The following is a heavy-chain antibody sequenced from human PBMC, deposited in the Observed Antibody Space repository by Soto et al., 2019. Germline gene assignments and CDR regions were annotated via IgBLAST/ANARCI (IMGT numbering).Heavy chain of an antibody. V-gene: IGHV1-69*01. CDR3: ARGAYYDYVWGSYRFPSFDY. CDR2: IIPIFGTA. D-gene: IGHD3-16*02. Sequence: QVQLVQSGAEVKKPGSSVKVSCKASGGTFSSYAISWVRQAPGQGLEWMGGIIPIFGTANYAQKFQGRVTITADESTSTAYMELSSLRYEDTAVYYCARGAYYDYVWGSYRFPSFDYWGQGTLVTVSS. CDR1: GGTFSSYA. J-gene: IGHJ4*02.